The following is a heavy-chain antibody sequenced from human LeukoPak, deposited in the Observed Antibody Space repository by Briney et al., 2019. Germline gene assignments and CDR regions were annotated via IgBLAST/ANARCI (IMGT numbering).Heavy chain of an antibody. CDR3: ARDPTPGGDNWFDP. CDR2: IIPIFGTA. CDR1: GYTFTSFY. J-gene: IGHJ5*02. D-gene: IGHD3-10*01. V-gene: IGHV1-69*13. Sequence: SVKVSCKASGYTFTSFYMHWVRQAPGQGLEWMGGIIPIFGTANYAQKFQGRVTITADESTSTAYMELSSLRSEDTAVYYCARDPTPGGDNWFDPWGQGTLVTVSS.